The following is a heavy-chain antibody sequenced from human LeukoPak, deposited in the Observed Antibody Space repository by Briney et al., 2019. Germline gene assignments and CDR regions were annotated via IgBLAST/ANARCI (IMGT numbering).Heavy chain of an antibody. CDR2: IYYSGST. CDR1: GGSISSYY. J-gene: IGHJ4*02. D-gene: IGHD3-10*01. Sequence: KASETLSLTCTVSGGSISSYYWSWIRQPPGKGLEWIGYIYYSGSTNYNPSLKSRVTISVDTSKNQFSLKLSSVTAADTAVYYCARDSYVDPVYGSGSYFFYWGQGTLVTVSS. CDR3: ARDSYVDPVYGSGSYFFY. V-gene: IGHV4-59*12.